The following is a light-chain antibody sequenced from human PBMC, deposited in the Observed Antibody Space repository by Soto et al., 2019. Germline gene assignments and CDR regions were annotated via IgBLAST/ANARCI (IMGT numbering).Light chain of an antibody. V-gene: IGLV2-8*01. Sequence: QSALTQPPSASGSPGQSVTISCTGTSSDVGGYNYVSWYQQHPGKVPKLMVYEVNKRPSGVPDRFSGSKSGHTASLTVSGLQAEDEADYYCTSYAGGNNVFGTGTKRTVL. J-gene: IGLJ1*01. CDR1: SSDVGGYNY. CDR2: EVN. CDR3: TSYAGGNNV.